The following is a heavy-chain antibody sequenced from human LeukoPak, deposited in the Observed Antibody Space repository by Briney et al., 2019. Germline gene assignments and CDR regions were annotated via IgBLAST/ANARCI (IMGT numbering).Heavy chain of an antibody. CDR2: MNPNSGNR. J-gene: IGHJ3*02. Sequence: ASVKVSCKASGHTFTSHDINWVRQATGQGLEWMAWMNPNSGNRGYAPKFQDRVTMTRNTSISTAYMELSSLRSEDSAVYYCARGLGCDILTGPDAFDIWGQGTMVTVSS. CDR1: GHTFTSHD. CDR3: ARGLGCDILTGPDAFDI. D-gene: IGHD3-9*01. V-gene: IGHV1-8*01.